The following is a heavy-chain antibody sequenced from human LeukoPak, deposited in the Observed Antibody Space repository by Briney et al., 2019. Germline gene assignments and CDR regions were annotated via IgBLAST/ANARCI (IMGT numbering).Heavy chain of an antibody. CDR2: IYHSGST. CDR3: AGTYCSGGSCYSELYYYYGMDV. J-gene: IGHJ6*04. D-gene: IGHD2-15*01. Sequence: PSETLSLTCAVSGYSISSGYYWGWIRQPPGKGREWIGSIYHSGSTYYNPSLKSRVTISVDTSKNQFSLKLSSVTAADTAVYYCAGTYCSGGSCYSELYYYYGMDVWGKGTTVTVSS. V-gene: IGHV4-38-2*01. CDR1: GYSISSGYY.